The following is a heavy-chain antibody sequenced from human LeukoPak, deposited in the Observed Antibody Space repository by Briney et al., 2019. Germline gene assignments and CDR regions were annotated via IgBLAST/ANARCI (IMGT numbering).Heavy chain of an antibody. CDR1: GFSLSTSGVG. J-gene: IGHJ4*02. D-gene: IGHD6-6*01. CDR3: AHLTYSSSATKTFDY. V-gene: IGHV2-5*01. Sequence: SGPTLVNPTQTLTLTCTSSGFSLSTSGVGVGWIRQPPGKALEWLALIYWNDDKRYSPSLKSRLTITKDTSKNQVVLTMTNMDPVDTATYYCAHLTYSSSATKTFDYWGQGTLVTVSS. CDR2: IYWNDDK.